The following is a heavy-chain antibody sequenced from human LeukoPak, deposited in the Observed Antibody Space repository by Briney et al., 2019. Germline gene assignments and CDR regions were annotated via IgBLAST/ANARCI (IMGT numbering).Heavy chain of an antibody. Sequence: PSETLSLTCTVSGGSIISSSHYWAWIRQPPGKGLEWIGSIYYSGTTNYNPSLKSRVTISVDTSKNQFSLKLSSVTAADTAVYYCARVSEYSYGSFDYWGQGTLVTVSS. CDR3: ARVSEYSYGSFDY. J-gene: IGHJ4*02. CDR2: IYYSGTT. D-gene: IGHD5-18*01. CDR1: GGSIISSSHY. V-gene: IGHV4-39*07.